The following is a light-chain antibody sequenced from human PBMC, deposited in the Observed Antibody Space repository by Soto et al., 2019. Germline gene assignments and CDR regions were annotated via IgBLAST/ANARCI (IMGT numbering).Light chain of an antibody. J-gene: IGKJ4*01. Sequence: DIQMTQSPSSVSASVGDIVTITCRASQDISTYLAWYQQRPGKAPNLLIYAASTLQSGVPSTFSGSGSGTDFSLTISSLQPEDSATYYCQQTNSFPLAFGGGTKVEIK. CDR1: QDISTY. CDR3: QQTNSFPLA. CDR2: AAS. V-gene: IGKV1-12*01.